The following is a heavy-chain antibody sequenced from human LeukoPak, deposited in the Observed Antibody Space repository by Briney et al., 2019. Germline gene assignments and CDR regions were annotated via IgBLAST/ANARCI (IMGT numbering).Heavy chain of an antibody. CDR2: IYYSGST. V-gene: IGHV4-59*01. D-gene: IGHD3-9*01. Sequence: SETLSLTCTVSGGSISSYYWSWIRPPPGKGLEWIGYIYYSGSTNYNPSLTSRVTISVDTSKNQFPLKLSSVTAADTAVYYCARGRLRYFSGGAFDIWRQGTMDTVSS. J-gene: IGHJ3*02. CDR1: GGSISSYY. CDR3: ARGRLRYFSGGAFDI.